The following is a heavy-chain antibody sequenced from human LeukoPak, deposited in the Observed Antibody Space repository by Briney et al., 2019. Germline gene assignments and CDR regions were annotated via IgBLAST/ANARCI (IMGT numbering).Heavy chain of an antibody. D-gene: IGHD3-22*01. CDR2: MYTSGST. V-gene: IGHV4-61*02. J-gene: IGHJ4*02. CDR1: GGSISSGSCY. Sequence: SETLSLTCTVSGGSISSGSCYWSWIRQPAGQGLEYIGRMYTSGSTNYNPSLKSRVTISVDTSKNQFSLKLSSVTAADTAVYYCARVFRPRNYYDSSPSRFDYWGQGTLVTVSS. CDR3: ARVFRPRNYYDSSPSRFDY.